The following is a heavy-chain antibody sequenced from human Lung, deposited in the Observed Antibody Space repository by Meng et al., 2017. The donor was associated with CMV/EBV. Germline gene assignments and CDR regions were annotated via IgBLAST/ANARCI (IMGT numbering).Heavy chain of an antibody. J-gene: IGHJ3*02. V-gene: IGHV3-9*01. CDR1: GFSFEDYG. CDR3: AKEITTVAPNAFDM. CDR2: INWNRRSI. D-gene: IGHD4-23*01. Sequence: SXRLXXAAAGFSFEDYGMHWVRQAPGKGLEWVSGINWNRRSIGYADSVQGRFTISRDNARKSLYLQMNTLRPEDTALYFCAKEITTVAPNAFDMWGQGTXVTVSS.